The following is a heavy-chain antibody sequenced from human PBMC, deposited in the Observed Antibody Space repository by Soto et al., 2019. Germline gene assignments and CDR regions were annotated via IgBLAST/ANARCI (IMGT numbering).Heavy chain of an antibody. CDR2: IWYDGSNK. D-gene: IGHD6-13*01. J-gene: IGHJ4*02. CDR3: ARVRIAAAGLSDY. CDR1: GFTFSSYG. V-gene: IGHV3-33*01. Sequence: PGGSLRLSCAASGFTFSSYGMHWVRQAPGKGLEWVAVIWYDGSNKYYADSVKGRFTISRDNSKNTLYLQMNSLRAEDTAVYYCARVRIAAAGLSDYWGQGTLVTVSS.